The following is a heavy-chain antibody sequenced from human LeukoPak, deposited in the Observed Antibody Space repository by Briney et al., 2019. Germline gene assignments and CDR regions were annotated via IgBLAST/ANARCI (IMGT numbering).Heavy chain of an antibody. D-gene: IGHD3-9*01. CDR3: ATLSYDILTGKGADFDY. CDR2: IYHSGTT. CDR1: GGSVSSGGYY. Sequence: SETLSLTCTVSGGSVSSGGYYWSWIRQPPGKGLEWIGYIYHSGTTHYNPSLKSRVTISVDRSKNQFSLRLRSVTATDTAVYYCATLSYDILTGKGADFDYWGQGTLVTVSS. J-gene: IGHJ4*02. V-gene: IGHV4-30-2*01.